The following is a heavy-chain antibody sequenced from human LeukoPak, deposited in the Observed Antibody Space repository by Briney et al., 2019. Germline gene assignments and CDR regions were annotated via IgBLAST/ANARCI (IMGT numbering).Heavy chain of an antibody. CDR3: ARKYSSSWPFDY. CDR2: IYYSGST. CDR1: GGSISSSSYY. J-gene: IGHJ4*02. D-gene: IGHD6-13*01. V-gene: IGHV4-39*07. Sequence: SETLSLTCTVSGGSISSSSYYWGWIRQPPGKGLEWIGSIYYSGSTNYNPSLKSRVTISVDTSKNQFSLKLSSVTAADTAVYYCARKYSSSWPFDYWGQGTLVTVSS.